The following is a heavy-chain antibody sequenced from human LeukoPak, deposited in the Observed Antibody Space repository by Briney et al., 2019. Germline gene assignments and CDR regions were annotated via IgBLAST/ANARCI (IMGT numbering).Heavy chain of an antibody. CDR1: GFTFSSYW. CDR3: ARVDGSSSCPDY. V-gene: IGHV3-7*01. CDR2: IKEDGSET. D-gene: IGHD6-19*01. J-gene: IGHJ4*02. Sequence: PGGSLRPSCAASGFTFSSYWMSWVRQAPGKGLEWVANIKEDGSETYYVDSVKGRFTISRDNAKNLLYLEMNSLRAEDAALCYCARVDGSSSCPDYWGQGTLVTVSS.